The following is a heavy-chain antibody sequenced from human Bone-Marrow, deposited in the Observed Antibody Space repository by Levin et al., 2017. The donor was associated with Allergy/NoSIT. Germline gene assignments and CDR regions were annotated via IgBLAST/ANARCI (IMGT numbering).Heavy chain of an antibody. J-gene: IGHJ6*02. Sequence: RSGGSLRLSCAASGFTFSSYAMHWVRQAPGKGLEWVAVISYDGSNKYYADSVKGRFTISRDNSKNTLYLQMNSLRAEDTAVYYCALDPTKLVTYGMDVWGQGTTVTVSS. D-gene: IGHD3-9*01. V-gene: IGHV3-30-3*01. CDR3: ALDPTKLVTYGMDV. CDR1: GFTFSSYA. CDR2: ISYDGSNK.